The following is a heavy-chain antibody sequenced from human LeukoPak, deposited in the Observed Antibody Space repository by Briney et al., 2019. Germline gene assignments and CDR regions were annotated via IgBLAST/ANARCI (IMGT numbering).Heavy chain of an antibody. CDR1: GGSFSGYY. D-gene: IGHD2-2*01. CDR2: INHSGST. V-gene: IGHV4-34*01. CDR3: ARSPARYCSSTSCYRLPFDY. J-gene: IGHJ4*02. Sequence: KPSETLSLTCAVYGGSFSGYYWSWIRQPPGKGLGWIGEINHSGSTNYNPSLKSRVTISVDTSKNQFSLKLSSVTAADTAVYYCARSPARYCSSTSCYRLPFDYWGQGTLVTVSS.